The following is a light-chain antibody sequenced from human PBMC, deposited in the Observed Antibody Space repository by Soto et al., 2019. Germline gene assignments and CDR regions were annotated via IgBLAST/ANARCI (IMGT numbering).Light chain of an antibody. CDR2: GGS. Sequence: EIVLTQSPGTLSLSPGERATLSCRASQSVSSSYLAWYQQKPGQPPRLLIYGGSSRATGIPVRFSGSGSETDFTLTITRLEPEDFAVYYCQQYGSSPQTFGQGTKVDIK. V-gene: IGKV3-20*01. CDR3: QQYGSSPQT. J-gene: IGKJ1*01. CDR1: QSVSSSY.